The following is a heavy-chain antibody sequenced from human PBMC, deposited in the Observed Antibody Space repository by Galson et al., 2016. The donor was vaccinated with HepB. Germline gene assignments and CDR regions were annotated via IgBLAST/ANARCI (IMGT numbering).Heavy chain of an antibody. CDR1: GFTFSNAW. CDR3: TTSVYIAVVFDF. J-gene: IGHJ4*02. D-gene: IGHD6-19*01. CDR2: IKSKTEGGAT. V-gene: IGHV3-15*01. Sequence: SLRLSCAASGFTFSNAWMNWVRQAPGKGLEWLGRIKSKTEGGATEYAAPVKGRFTMSRDDSEDTLYLQMNSLTNEDTANYYCTTSVYIAVVFDFWGQGALVTVSS.